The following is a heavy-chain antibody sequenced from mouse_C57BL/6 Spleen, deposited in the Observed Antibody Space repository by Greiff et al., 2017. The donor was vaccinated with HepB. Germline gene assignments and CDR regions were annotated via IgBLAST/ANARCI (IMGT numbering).Heavy chain of an antibody. J-gene: IGHJ4*01. Sequence: QVQLQQSGAELVRPGASVTLSCKASGYTFTDYEMHWVKQTPVHGLEWIGAIDPETGGTAYNQKFKGKAILTADKSSSTAYMELRSLTSEDSAVYYCTRHYDYDKGAMDYWGQGTSVTVSS. CDR3: TRHYDYDKGAMDY. CDR2: IDPETGGT. V-gene: IGHV1-15*01. D-gene: IGHD2-4*01. CDR1: GYTFTDYE.